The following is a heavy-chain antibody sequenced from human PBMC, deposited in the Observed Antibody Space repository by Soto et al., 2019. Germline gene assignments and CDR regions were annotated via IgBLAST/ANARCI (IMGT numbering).Heavy chain of an antibody. Sequence: QVQLVQSGAEVKKPGSSVKVSCKASGGTFSSYTISWVRQAPGQGLEWMGRIIPILGIANYAQKFQGRVTINADKSTSTAYMELSSLRSEDTAVYYCASHADIVATMGNWGQGTLVTVSS. V-gene: IGHV1-69*02. J-gene: IGHJ4*02. CDR1: GGTFSSYT. CDR3: ASHADIVATMGN. CDR2: IIPILGIA. D-gene: IGHD5-12*01.